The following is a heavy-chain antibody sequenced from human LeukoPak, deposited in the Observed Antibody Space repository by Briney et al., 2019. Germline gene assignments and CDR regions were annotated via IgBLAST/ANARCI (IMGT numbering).Heavy chain of an antibody. V-gene: IGHV3-43D*03. CDR2: ICWEGGST. CDR1: GFTLDDYA. J-gene: IGHJ6*02. CDR3: ATDLATRSDGYHYYGLYV. D-gene: IGHD1-26*01. Sequence: GGALRLSCAASGFTLDDYALHWVRQAPGKGGEWVSLICWEGGSTYYADSVKGRFTISRDNSASSLYLHMNSARDEDTALCSCATDLATRSDGYHYYGLYVWGQRTTVSAS.